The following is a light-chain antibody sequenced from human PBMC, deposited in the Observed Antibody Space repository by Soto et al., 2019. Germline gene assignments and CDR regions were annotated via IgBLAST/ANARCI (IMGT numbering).Light chain of an antibody. CDR2: DVS. J-gene: IGLJ1*01. CDR1: SSDVGGYNY. V-gene: IGLV2-14*01. Sequence: QSALTQPASVSGSPGQSITISCTGTSSDVGGYNYVSWYQQHPGKAPKLMIYDVSNRPSGVSNRFSGSKSGNTASLTISGLQAEDEADYYCNSYSSGGTPSYVFGTGTKLTVL. CDR3: NSYSSGGTPSYV.